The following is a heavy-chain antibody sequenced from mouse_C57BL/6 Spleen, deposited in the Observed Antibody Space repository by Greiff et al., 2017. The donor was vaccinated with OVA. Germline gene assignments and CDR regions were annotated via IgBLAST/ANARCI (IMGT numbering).Heavy chain of an antibody. CDR2: IDPSDSYT. Sequence: VQLQQPGAELVKPGASVKLSCKASGYTFTSYWMQWVKQRPGQGLEWIGEIDPSDSYTNYNQKFKGKATLTVDTSSSTAYMQRSSLTSEDSAVYYCARGEVTTVVERYFDVWGTGTTVTVSS. V-gene: IGHV1-50*01. D-gene: IGHD1-1*01. CDR3: ARGEVTTVVERYFDV. CDR1: GYTFTSYW. J-gene: IGHJ1*03.